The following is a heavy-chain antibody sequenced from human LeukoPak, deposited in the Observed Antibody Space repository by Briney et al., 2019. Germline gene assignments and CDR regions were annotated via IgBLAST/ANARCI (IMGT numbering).Heavy chain of an antibody. D-gene: IGHD3-10*01. Sequence: SETLSLTCAVYGGSFSVYYWSWIRQPPGKGLEWIGEINHRGSTNYNPSLKSRVTISVDTSKNQFSLKLSSVTAADTAVYYCARRDPGRAVRGVIGYWGQGSLVTVSS. CDR2: INHRGST. V-gene: IGHV4-34*01. J-gene: IGHJ4*02. CDR3: ARRDPGRAVRGVIGY. CDR1: GGSFSVYY.